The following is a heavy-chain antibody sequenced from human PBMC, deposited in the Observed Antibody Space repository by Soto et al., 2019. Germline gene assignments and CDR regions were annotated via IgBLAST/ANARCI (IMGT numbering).Heavy chain of an antibody. CDR2: LTPSGGET. Sequence: EAQLLESGGGLVRPVGSLRLSCVASGFTFSTYAMSWVRQAPGKGLEWVSALTPSGGETYYADSVKGRFTISRDNSMNALYLQMSSLRIEDTAVYYCAHPRGYGVFDAYDIWGQGTMVTVSS. J-gene: IGHJ3*02. CDR3: AHPRGYGVFDAYDI. D-gene: IGHD4-17*01. V-gene: IGHV3-23*01. CDR1: GFTFSTYA.